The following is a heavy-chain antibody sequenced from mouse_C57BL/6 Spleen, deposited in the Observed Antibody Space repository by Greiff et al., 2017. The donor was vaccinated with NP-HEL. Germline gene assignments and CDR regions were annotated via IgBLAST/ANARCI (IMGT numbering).Heavy chain of an antibody. CDR2: IRSKSNNYAT. V-gene: IGHV10-1*01. J-gene: IGHJ4*01. CDR3: VRSNYGAMDY. D-gene: IGHD2-5*01. Sequence: EVQLVESGGGLVQPTGSLKLSCAASGFSFNTYAMNWVRQAPGKGLEWVARIRSKSNNYATYYADSVKDRFTISRDDSESMIYLQMNNLKTEDTAMYYCVRSNYGAMDYWGQGTSVTVSS. CDR1: GFSFNTYA.